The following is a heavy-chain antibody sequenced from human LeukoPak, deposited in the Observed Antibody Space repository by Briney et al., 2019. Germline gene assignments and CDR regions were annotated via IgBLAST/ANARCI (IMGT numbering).Heavy chain of an antibody. CDR2: ISAYNGNT. CDR1: GYTFTSHG. Sequence: ASVKVSCKASGYTFTSHGISWVRQAPGQGLEWMGWISAYNGNTNSAQKLQGRVTMTTDTSTSTAYMELRSLRSDDAAVYYCARDGGDPYCSGGSCSDYWGQGTLVTVSS. CDR3: ARDGGDPYCSGGSCSDY. V-gene: IGHV1-18*01. D-gene: IGHD2-15*01. J-gene: IGHJ4*02.